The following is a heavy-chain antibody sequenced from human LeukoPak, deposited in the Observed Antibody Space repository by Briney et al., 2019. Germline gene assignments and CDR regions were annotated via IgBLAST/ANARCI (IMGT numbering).Heavy chain of an antibody. D-gene: IGHD3-3*01. CDR2: ISYSGST. Sequence: SETLSPTCTVSGGSISSYYWSWIRQPPGKGLEWIGYISYSGSTNYNPSLKSRVTISVDTSKNQFSLKLSSVTAADTAVYYCARARGSGYPDYWGQGTLVTVSS. J-gene: IGHJ4*02. V-gene: IGHV4-59*01. CDR1: GGSISSYY. CDR3: ARARGSGYPDY.